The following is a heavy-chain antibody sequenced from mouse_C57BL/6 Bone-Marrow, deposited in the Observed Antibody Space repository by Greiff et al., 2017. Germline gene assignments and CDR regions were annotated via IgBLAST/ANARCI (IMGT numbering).Heavy chain of an antibody. Sequence: EVMLVESGGGLVKPGGSLKLSCAASGFTFSSYAMSWVRQTPEKRLEWVATISDGGSYTYYPANVKGRFTLSRDNAKNNLYLQMSHLKSEDTAMYYCARSLTSLMGDYWGQGTSVTVSP. V-gene: IGHV5-4*03. J-gene: IGHJ4*01. CDR1: GFTFSSYA. CDR2: ISDGGSYT. D-gene: IGHD4-1*01. CDR3: ARSLTSLMGDY.